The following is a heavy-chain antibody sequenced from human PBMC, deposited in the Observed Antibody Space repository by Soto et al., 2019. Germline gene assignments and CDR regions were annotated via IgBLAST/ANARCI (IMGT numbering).Heavy chain of an antibody. D-gene: IGHD3-3*01. CDR2: IYYSGST. J-gene: IGHJ5*02. Sequence: SETLSLTCTVSGGSISSYYWSWIRQPPGKGLEWIGYIYYSGSTNYNPSLKSRVTISVDTSKNQFSLKLSSVTAADTAVYYCARTLYYDFWSGYPNWFDPWGQGTLVTVSS. CDR1: GGSISSYY. V-gene: IGHV4-59*01. CDR3: ARTLYYDFWSGYPNWFDP.